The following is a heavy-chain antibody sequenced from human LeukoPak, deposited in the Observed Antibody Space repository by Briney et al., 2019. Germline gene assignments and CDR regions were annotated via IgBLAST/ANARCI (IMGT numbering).Heavy chain of an antibody. D-gene: IGHD3-9*01. CDR2: INQDGSKK. CDR3: ARDPDILTGVAYDF. V-gene: IGHV3-7*05. CDR1: GFSFSSDW. Sequence: QTGGSLRLSCAASGFSFSSDWMNWVRQAPGKGLEWVANINQDGSKKYYVDSVKGRFTISRDSAKNSLYLQMSSLRAEDTAVYYCARDPDILTGVAYDFWGQGTMVTVSS. J-gene: IGHJ3*01.